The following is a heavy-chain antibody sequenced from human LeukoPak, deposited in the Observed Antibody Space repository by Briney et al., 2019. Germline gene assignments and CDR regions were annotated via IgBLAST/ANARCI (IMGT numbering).Heavy chain of an antibody. CDR3: AKGDGYYYDPSDY. CDR1: GFTFSSYG. D-gene: IGHD3-22*01. J-gene: IGHJ4*02. CDR2: ISYDGSNK. V-gene: IGHV3-30*18. Sequence: GGSLRLSCAASGFTFSSYGMHWVRQAPGKGLEWVAVISYDGSNKYYADSVKGRFTISRDNSKNTLYLQMNSLRAEDTAVYYCAKGDGYYYDPSDYWGQGTLVTVSS.